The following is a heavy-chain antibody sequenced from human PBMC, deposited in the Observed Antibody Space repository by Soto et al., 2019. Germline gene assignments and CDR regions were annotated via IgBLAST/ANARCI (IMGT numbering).Heavy chain of an antibody. CDR1: GFTFSDYY. D-gene: IGHD1-7*01. CDR3: VRSLPGTTSFDY. V-gene: IGHV3-72*01. J-gene: IGHJ4*02. Sequence: EVQLVESGGNLVQPGGSLRLSCAGSGFTFSDYYIDWVRQAPGKWLEWVGRSRDKGNSYSTDYGASVRGRFTVSRDGSKNSLYLQMNSLETGDTALYYCVRSLPGTTSFDYWGRGTLVTVSS. CDR2: SRDKGNSYST.